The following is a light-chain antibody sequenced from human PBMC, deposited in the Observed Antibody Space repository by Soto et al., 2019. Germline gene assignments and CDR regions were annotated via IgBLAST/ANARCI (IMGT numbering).Light chain of an antibody. V-gene: IGLV1-40*01. CDR2: GNI. CDR3: QSYDSTLGARYV. Sequence: QSVLTQPPSVSGAPGQRVTISCTGSNSNIGAGYDVHWYQQLPGTAPKLLIFGNINRPSGVPDRFSGSKSGTSASLAITGLQAEDEGDYYCQSYDSTLGARYVFGTGTQLTVL. CDR1: NSNIGAGYD. J-gene: IGLJ1*01.